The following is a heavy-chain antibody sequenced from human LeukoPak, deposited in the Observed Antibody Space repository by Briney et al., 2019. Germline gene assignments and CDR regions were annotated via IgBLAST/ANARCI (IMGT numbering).Heavy chain of an antibody. Sequence: GGSLRLSCVPSGFSFSNYAMSWVRQAPGKGMEWVSSISGSGGSTHYVDSVKGRFTISRDKTKNTLYLQMNSLRAEDTAVYYCARVDDLDAFDIWGQGTMVTVSS. D-gene: IGHD2-2*03. CDR2: ISGSGGST. J-gene: IGHJ3*02. CDR1: GFSFSNYA. V-gene: IGHV3-23*01. CDR3: ARVDDLDAFDI.